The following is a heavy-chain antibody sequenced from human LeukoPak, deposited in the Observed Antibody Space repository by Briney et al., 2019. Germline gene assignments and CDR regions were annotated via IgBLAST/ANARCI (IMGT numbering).Heavy chain of an antibody. CDR1: GFTFSSYW. CDR3: ARDSYDSSGYYYTYDY. V-gene: IGHV3-7*01. J-gene: IGHJ4*02. Sequence: PGGPLRLSCAASGFTFSSYWMSWVRRAPGKGLEWVANIKQDGSEKYYVDSVKGRFTISRDNAKNSLYLQMNSLRAEDTAVYYCARDSYDSSGYYYTYDYWGQGTLVTVSS. CDR2: IKQDGSEK. D-gene: IGHD3-22*01.